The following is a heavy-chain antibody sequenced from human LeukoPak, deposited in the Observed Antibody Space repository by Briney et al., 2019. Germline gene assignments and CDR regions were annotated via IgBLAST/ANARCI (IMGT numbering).Heavy chain of an antibody. CDR3: ARQLGYYFDY. V-gene: IGHV4-39*01. CDR1: GGSISSSSYY. CDR2: IYYSGST. D-gene: IGHD1-14*01. Sequence: SETLSLTCTVSGGSISSSSYYWGWIRQPPGKGLEWIGSIYYSGSTYYNPSFKSRVTISVDTSKNQFSLKLRSVTAADTAVYYCARQLGYYFDYWGQGTLVTVSS. J-gene: IGHJ4*02.